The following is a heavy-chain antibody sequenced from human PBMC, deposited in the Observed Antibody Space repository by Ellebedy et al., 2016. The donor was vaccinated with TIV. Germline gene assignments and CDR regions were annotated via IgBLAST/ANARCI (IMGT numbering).Heavy chain of an antibody. CDR2: IYYSGTT. V-gene: IGHV4-59*11. J-gene: IGHJ2*01. D-gene: IGHD6-13*01. CDR3: ARVAITAAVGGGFFDL. Sequence: MPSETLSLTCTVSGGSLTNHFWSWIRQPPGKGLEWIASIYYSGTTNYNPSLKSRVTISVDTSKNQISLTLMSSVSAADTSVYYCARVAITAAVGGGFFDLWGRGTLVTVSS. CDR1: GGSLTNHF.